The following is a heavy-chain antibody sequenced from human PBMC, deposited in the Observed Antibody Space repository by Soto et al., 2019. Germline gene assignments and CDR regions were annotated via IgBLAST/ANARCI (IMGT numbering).Heavy chain of an antibody. D-gene: IGHD5-18*01. Sequence: SETLSLTCTVSGGSISSYYWSWIRQPPGKGLEWIGYIYYSGSTYYNPSLKSRVTISVDTSKNQFSLKLSSVTAADTAVYYCARVRLYSYGYIDPWGQGTLVTVSS. CDR3: ARVRLYSYGYIDP. CDR1: GGSISSYY. V-gene: IGHV4-59*12. J-gene: IGHJ5*02. CDR2: IYYSGST.